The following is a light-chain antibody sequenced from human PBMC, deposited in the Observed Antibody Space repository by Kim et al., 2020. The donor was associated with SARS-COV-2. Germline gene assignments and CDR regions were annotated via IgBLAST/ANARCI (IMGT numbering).Light chain of an antibody. CDR3: QQYNSYPYT. V-gene: IGKV1-5*03. J-gene: IGKJ2*01. Sequence: SASVGDRVTITCRASQSISKLLAWYQQKPGKAPKLLIYKESSLESGVPSRFSGGGSATEFTLTISSLQPDDFATYYCQQYNSYPYTFGQGTKLEI. CDR1: QSISKL. CDR2: KES.